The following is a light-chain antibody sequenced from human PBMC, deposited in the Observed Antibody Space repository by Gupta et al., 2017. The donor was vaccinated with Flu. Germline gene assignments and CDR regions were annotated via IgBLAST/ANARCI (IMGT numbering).Light chain of an antibody. Sequence: PAFVSATPGDKVTISCKANQEIDDDMNWYQRKPGKPTVFIIQEANTLGPGIPPRFSGRGFGTEFTLTINNLESEDAAYYCSQQHDNFPMTFGQGTTVEI. V-gene: IGKV5-2*01. J-gene: IGKJ1*01. CDR2: EAN. CDR1: QEIDDD. CDR3: QQHDNFPMT.